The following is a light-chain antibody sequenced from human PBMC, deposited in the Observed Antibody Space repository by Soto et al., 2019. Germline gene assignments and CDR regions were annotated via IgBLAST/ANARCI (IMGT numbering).Light chain of an antibody. Sequence: QSVLTQPASVSGSPGQSITISCTGTSSDVGGYDHVSWYQQHPGKAPKLIIYDVTVRPSGISRRFSGSKSDNTASLAVSGLQPEDEADYYCSSYTNKDTLLFGGGTKVTV. V-gene: IGLV2-14*03. CDR2: DVT. CDR1: SSDVGGYDH. CDR3: SSYTNKDTLL. J-gene: IGLJ3*02.